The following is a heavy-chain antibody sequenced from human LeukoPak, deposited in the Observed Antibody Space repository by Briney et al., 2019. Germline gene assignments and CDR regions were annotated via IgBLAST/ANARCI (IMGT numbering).Heavy chain of an antibody. CDR1: GGSISSSSYY. Sequence: SETLSLTCTVSGGSISSSSYYWACIRQSPGKGLEWIGSIYYSGNTHYNPSLKSRVTISVDTSKNQFSLKLSSVTAADTAVYYCARQWLRFSYYYMDVWGKGTTVTISS. J-gene: IGHJ6*03. D-gene: IGHD5-12*01. V-gene: IGHV4-39*01. CDR2: IYYSGNT. CDR3: ARQWLRFSYYYMDV.